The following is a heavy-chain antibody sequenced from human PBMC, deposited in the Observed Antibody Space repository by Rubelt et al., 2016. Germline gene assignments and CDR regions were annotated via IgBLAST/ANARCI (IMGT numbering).Heavy chain of an antibody. CDR3: ARHRASDPTAVFDY. V-gene: IGHV4-34*01. CDR2: ITHSGST. J-gene: IGHJ4*02. Sequence: QVQLQESGAGLLKPSETLSLTCGVYGGSFSGYFWSWIRQSPGTGLEWIGEITHSGSTTYNPSLKSRATISVDHSKDQFSLNVTPVTTADTAGYYGARHRASDPTAVFDYWGQGTLVTVSA. D-gene: IGHD2-2*01. CDR1: GGSFSGYF.